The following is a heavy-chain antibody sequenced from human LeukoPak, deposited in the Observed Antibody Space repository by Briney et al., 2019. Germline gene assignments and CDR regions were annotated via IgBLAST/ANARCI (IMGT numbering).Heavy chain of an antibody. CDR2: ISAYNGNT. J-gene: IGHJ4*02. D-gene: IGHD6-13*01. CDR1: GYTFTSYG. V-gene: IGHV1-18*01. CDR3: ARDDAGIAAAGSFDY. Sequence: GASVKVSGKASGYTFTSYGISWVPQAPGQGLEWMGWISAYNGNTNYAQKLQSRVTMTTDTSTSTAYMELRSLRSDDTAVYYCARDDAGIAAAGSFDYWGQGTLVTVSS.